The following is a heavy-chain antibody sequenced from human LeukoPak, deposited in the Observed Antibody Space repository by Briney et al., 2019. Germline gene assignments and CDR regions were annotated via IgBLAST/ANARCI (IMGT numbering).Heavy chain of an antibody. CDR1: GFTFRSHA. CDR2: ISYDGKNK. V-gene: IGHV3-30*04. D-gene: IGHD6-19*01. J-gene: IGHJ4*02. Sequence: GGSLRLSRAASGFTFRSHAMHWVRQAPGKGLEWVTVISYDGKNKYYADSVKGRFTISKDFSKDTLYLQMNSLRVEDTAVYYCARGTMVGYGWYYFEYWGLGTLVTVSS. CDR3: ARGTMVGYGWYYFEY.